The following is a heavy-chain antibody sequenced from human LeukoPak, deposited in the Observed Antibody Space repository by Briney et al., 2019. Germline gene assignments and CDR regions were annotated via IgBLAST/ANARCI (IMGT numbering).Heavy chain of an antibody. D-gene: IGHD1-14*01. CDR1: GYTFTSHY. Sequence: ASVKVSCKASGYTFTSHYIHWVRQAPGQGLEWMGIINPNGGSTGYAQKFQGGVTLTRDTSTSTVYMELSSLRSEDTAVYYCVRGTGTSFGYFDYWGQGTLVTVSS. V-gene: IGHV1-46*01. CDR2: INPNGGST. J-gene: IGHJ4*02. CDR3: VRGTGTSFGYFDY.